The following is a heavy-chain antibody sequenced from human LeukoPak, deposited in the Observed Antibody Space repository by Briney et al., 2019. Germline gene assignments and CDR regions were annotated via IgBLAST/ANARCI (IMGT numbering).Heavy chain of an antibody. J-gene: IGHJ4*02. CDR2: ISETGDR. V-gene: IGHV3-23*01. Sequence: PGGSLRLSCAASGFTFSSNAMSWVRQAPGKGLEWVSTISETGDRYDADSVKGRFTISRDNSKNRVDLQMNSLRAEDTAVYYCAKGGYSANWRNYFDYWGQGTLVTVCS. D-gene: IGHD6-13*01. CDR3: AKGGYSANWRNYFDY. CDR1: GFTFSSNA.